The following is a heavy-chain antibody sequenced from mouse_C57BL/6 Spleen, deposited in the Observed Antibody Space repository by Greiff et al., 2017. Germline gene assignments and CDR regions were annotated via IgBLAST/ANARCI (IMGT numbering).Heavy chain of an antibody. CDR3: ASSAPAGYNSYFDY. CDR1: GYTFTSYG. Sequence: QVQLQQSGAELARPGASVTLSCKASGYTFTSYGISWVKQRPGQGLEWIGEIYPRRGNTYYNEKFKGKATLTVDKSSSTAYMELSSLTSEDSAVDFCASSAPAGYNSYFDYWGQGTTRTVSS. J-gene: IGHJ2*01. V-gene: IGHV1-81*01. D-gene: IGHD2-2*01. CDR2: IYPRRGNT.